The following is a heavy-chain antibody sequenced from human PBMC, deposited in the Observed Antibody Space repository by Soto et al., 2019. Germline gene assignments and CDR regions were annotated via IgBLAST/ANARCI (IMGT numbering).Heavy chain of an antibody. CDR2: IYYSGST. CDR3: ARRSPAAGTNWFDP. D-gene: IGHD6-13*01. CDR1: GGSISSSYY. Sequence: QLQLQESGPGLVKPSETLSLTCTVSGGSISSSYYWGWIRQPPGKGLEWIGSIYYSGSTNYNPSLKSRVIISVDTSKNQCSLKVSSVTAADTAVYYCARRSPAAGTNWFDPWGQGTLVTVSS. J-gene: IGHJ5*02. V-gene: IGHV4-39*01.